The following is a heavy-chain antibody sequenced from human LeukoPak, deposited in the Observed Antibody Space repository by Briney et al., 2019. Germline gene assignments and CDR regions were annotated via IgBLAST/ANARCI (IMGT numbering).Heavy chain of an antibody. J-gene: IGHJ4*02. V-gene: IGHV4-34*01. CDR3: ARRTSHHPYDY. CDR1: GGSFSGYY. CDR2: INHSGST. Sequence: SETLSLTCAVYGGSFSGYYWSWIRQPPGKGLEWIGEINHSGSTNYNPSLKSRITISVDTSKNQFSLKLSSVTAADTAVYYCARRTSHHPYDYWGQGTLVTVSS. D-gene: IGHD3/OR15-3a*01.